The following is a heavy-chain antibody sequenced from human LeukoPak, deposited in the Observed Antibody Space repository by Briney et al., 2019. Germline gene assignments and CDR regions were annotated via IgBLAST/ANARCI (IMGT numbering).Heavy chain of an antibody. V-gene: IGHV3-74*01. Sequence: GGSLRLSCTASGFSFSGHWMHWARQLPGKGLVWVSRISPTGSTTSYADSVKGRFTISRDNSKNTLYLQMNSLRAEDTAVYYCARGRWELPLFDYWGQGTLVTVSS. J-gene: IGHJ4*02. D-gene: IGHD1-26*01. CDR1: GFSFSGHW. CDR3: ARGRWELPLFDY. CDR2: ISPTGSTT.